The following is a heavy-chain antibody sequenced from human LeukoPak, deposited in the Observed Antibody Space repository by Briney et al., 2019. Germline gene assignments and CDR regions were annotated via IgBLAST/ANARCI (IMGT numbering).Heavy chain of an antibody. CDR3: ARVGSAAATADY. V-gene: IGHV1-46*01. Sequence: GASVQVSCKASGYTLTSYYMHWMRQAPGQGPEWMGIINPRGGSTDYAQKLQCRVTMTSNTSTSTVYMEQKSMLYDDTAVYFGARVGSAAATADYWGQGTLVTVSS. J-gene: IGHJ4*02. D-gene: IGHD6-25*01. CDR2: INPRGGST. CDR1: GYTLTSYY.